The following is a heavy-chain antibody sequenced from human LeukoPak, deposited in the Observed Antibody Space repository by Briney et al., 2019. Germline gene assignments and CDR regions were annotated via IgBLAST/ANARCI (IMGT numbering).Heavy chain of an antibody. D-gene: IGHD2-2*01. CDR3: ARGYQLLSN. CDR2: ISSSTSYT. V-gene: IGHV3-11*06. Sequence: GGSLRLSCAASGFTFSDYYMSWIRQAPGKGLEWVSYISSSTSYTDYADPVKGRFTISRDNAKNSLYLQMNSLRAEDTAVFYCARGYQLLSNWGQGTLVTVSS. CDR1: GFTFSDYY. J-gene: IGHJ4*02.